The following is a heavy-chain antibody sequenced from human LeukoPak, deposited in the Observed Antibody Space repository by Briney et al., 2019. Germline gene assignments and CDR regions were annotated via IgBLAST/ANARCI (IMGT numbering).Heavy chain of an antibody. CDR1: GGSISSGGYY. J-gene: IGHJ4*02. V-gene: IGHV4-31*03. D-gene: IGHD3-22*01. CDR3: ARGQGRFDYDSRGYYITDLDF. Sequence: PSQTLSLTCTVSGGSISSGGYYWRWLRQHPGKGLEWIGYIYYSGSTYYNPSLKSRVTISVDTSKNQFSLKLSSVTAADTAVYYCARGQGRFDYDSRGYYITDLDFWGQGTLVTVSS. CDR2: IYYSGST.